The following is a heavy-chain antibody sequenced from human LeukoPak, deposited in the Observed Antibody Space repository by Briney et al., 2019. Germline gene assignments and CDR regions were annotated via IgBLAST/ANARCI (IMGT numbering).Heavy chain of an antibody. CDR1: GFTFSTYW. J-gene: IGHJ4*02. CDR3: VRGKFSGNYMDH. D-gene: IGHD1-26*01. Sequence: GGSLRLSCVASGFTFSTYWMHWVRQAPGKGLVWVSRIRSDGSSTSNADSVKGRFTISRDDAKNTLYLQMNSLRAEDTAVYYCVRGKFSGNYMDHWGQGTLVTVSS. V-gene: IGHV3-74*01. CDR2: IRSDGSST.